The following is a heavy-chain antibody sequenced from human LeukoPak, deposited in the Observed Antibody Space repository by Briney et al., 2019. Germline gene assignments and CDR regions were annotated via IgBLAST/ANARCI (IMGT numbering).Heavy chain of an antibody. CDR3: ARVGGGSYIRTFDI. J-gene: IGHJ3*02. V-gene: IGHV4-31*03. CDR2: IYYSGST. CDR1: GGSISSGGYY. D-gene: IGHD1-26*01. Sequence: SETLSLTCTVSGGSISSGGYYWSWIRQHPGKGLEWIGYIYYSGSTYYNPSLKSRVTISVDTSKNQFSLKLSSVTAADTAVYYCARVGGGSYIRTFDIWGQGTMVTVSS.